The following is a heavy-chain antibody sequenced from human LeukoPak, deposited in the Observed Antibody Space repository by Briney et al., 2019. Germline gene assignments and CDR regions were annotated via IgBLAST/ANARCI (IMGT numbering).Heavy chain of an antibody. D-gene: IGHD3-10*01. Sequence: PGGSLRLPCAASGFTFSSYWMSWVRQAPGKGLEWVANIKQDGSEKYYVDSVKGRFTISRDNAKNSLYLQMNSLRAEDTAVYYCARDLSTQLLWFGEFDYWGQGTLVTVSS. V-gene: IGHV3-7*03. CDR3: ARDLSTQLLWFGEFDY. J-gene: IGHJ4*02. CDR1: GFTFSSYW. CDR2: IKQDGSEK.